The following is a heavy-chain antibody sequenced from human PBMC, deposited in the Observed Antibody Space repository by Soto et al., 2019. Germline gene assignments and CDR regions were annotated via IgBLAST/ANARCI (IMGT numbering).Heavy chain of an antibody. CDR2: IWYDGSNK. V-gene: IGHV3-33*01. CDR3: ARDRCSGGSCYEYDAFDI. CDR1: GFTFSSYG. J-gene: IGHJ3*02. Sequence: QVQLVESGGGVVQPGRSLRLSCAASGFTFSSYGMHWVRQAPGKGLEWVAVIWYDGSNKYYADSVKGRFTISRDNSKNSLYLQMNSLRAEDTAVYCCARDRCSGGSCYEYDAFDIWGQGTMVTVSS. D-gene: IGHD2-15*01.